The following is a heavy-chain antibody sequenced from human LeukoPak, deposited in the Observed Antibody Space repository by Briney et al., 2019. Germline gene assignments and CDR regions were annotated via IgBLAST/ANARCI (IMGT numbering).Heavy chain of an antibody. CDR3: ARVHTTGRYSPADFDY. D-gene: IGHD5-18*01. CDR2: IYYSGST. J-gene: IGHJ4*02. V-gene: IGHV4-59*01. CDR1: GGSISSYY. Sequence: PSETLSLTCTVSGGSISSYYWSWIRQPPGKGLERIGYIYYSGSTNYNPSLKSRVTISVDTSKNQFSLKLSSVTAADTAVYYCARVHTTGRYSPADFDYWGQGTLVTVSS.